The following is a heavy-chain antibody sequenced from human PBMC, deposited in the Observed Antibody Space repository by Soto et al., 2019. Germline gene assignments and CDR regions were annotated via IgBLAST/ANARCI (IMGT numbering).Heavy chain of an antibody. CDR1: GFSLSTSGVG. Sequence: ESGPTLVNPTQTLTLTCTFSGFSLSTSGVGVGWIRQPPGKALEWLALIYWDDDKRYSPSLKSRLTITKDTSKNQVVLTMTNMDPVDTATYYCAHRYCSGGSCDPYDDAFDIWGQGTMVTVSS. CDR3: AHRYCSGGSCDPYDDAFDI. V-gene: IGHV2-5*02. D-gene: IGHD2-15*01. J-gene: IGHJ3*02. CDR2: IYWDDDK.